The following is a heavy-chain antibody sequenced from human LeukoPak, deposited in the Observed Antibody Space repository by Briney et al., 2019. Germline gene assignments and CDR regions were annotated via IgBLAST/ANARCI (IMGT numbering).Heavy chain of an antibody. CDR1: GFTFSTYA. Sequence: GGSLRLSCAASGFTFSTYAMTSVRQAPGRGLEWVSTISGSSGSTDYADSVKGRFTVSRDNSRNTLYLQMHSVRVDDTAVYYCAKGLSATSMGIDYWGQGTLVTVSS. J-gene: IGHJ4*02. CDR3: AKGLSATSMGIDY. V-gene: IGHV3-23*01. D-gene: IGHD4-17*01. CDR2: ISGSSGST.